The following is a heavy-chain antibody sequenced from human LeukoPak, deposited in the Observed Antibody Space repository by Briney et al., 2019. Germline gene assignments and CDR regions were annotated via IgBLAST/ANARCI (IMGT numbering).Heavy chain of an antibody. D-gene: IGHD1-1*01. J-gene: IGHJ4*02. CDR3: ARGWNDGRKGFDY. CDR1: GGSISSSSYY. Sequence: SERESLTCAVSGGSISSSSYYWAWIRQPPGKGLEWIGSIYYSGSTYYNPSLKSRVTISVDTSKNQFSLKLSSVTAADTAVYCCARGWNDGRKGFDYGGEGTLDTVSS. CDR2: IYYSGST. V-gene: IGHV4-39*01.